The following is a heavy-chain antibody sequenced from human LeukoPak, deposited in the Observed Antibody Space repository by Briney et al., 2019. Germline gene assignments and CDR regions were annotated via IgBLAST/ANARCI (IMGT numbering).Heavy chain of an antibody. V-gene: IGHV3-23*01. D-gene: IGHD5-24*01. CDR3: AKSLPSIATNFDY. CDR1: GFTFKTYV. Sequence: GGSLTLSCAASGFTFKTYVMYWVRQAPGKGLEWVSAISGIDNTTHYVDSVKGRFTISRDISMTTLFLQMDSLRVEDTAVYYCAKSLPSIATNFDYWGQGSLVTVSS. CDR2: ISGIDNTT. J-gene: IGHJ4*02.